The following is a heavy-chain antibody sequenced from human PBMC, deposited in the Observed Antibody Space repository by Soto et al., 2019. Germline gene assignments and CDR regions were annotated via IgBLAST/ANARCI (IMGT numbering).Heavy chain of an antibody. J-gene: IGHJ4*02. D-gene: IGHD3-22*01. CDR1: GYTFTSYA. CDR2: INAGNGNT. Sequence: ASVKVSCKASGYTFTSYAMHWVRQAPGQRLEWMGWINAGNGNTKYSQKFQGRVTITRDTSASTAYMELSSLRSEDTAVYYCARDKYDSSGYYYLFDYWGQGTLVTVSS. V-gene: IGHV1-3*01. CDR3: ARDKYDSSGYYYLFDY.